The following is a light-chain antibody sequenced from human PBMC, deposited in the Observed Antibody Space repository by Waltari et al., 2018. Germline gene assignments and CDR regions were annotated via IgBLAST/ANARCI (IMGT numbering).Light chain of an antibody. Sequence: DIQMTQPQSPLSASVGERVTITCRASQSISSYLNGYQQKPGKAPKLLIYAASSLQSGVPSRFSGSGSGTDFTLTISSLQPEDFATYYCQQSYSTPRTFGQGTKVEIK. CDR3: QQSYSTPRT. CDR2: AAS. J-gene: IGKJ1*01. V-gene: IGKV1-39*01. CDR1: QSISSY.